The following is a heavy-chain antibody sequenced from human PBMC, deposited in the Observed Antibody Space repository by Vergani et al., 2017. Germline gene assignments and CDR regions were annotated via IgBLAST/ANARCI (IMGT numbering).Heavy chain of an antibody. Sequence: EVQLVQSGAAVKKPGESLKISCKGSGYSFTSYWIGWVRQMPGKGLEWMGIIYPGDSDTRYSRSCQGQFTISADKSTSTAYLQWSSLKASDTAMYYCARHVEQLGDYYMDVWGKGTTVTVSS. D-gene: IGHD6-6*01. CDR2: IYPGDSDT. V-gene: IGHV5-51*01. CDR1: GYSFTSYW. CDR3: ARHVEQLGDYYMDV. J-gene: IGHJ6*03.